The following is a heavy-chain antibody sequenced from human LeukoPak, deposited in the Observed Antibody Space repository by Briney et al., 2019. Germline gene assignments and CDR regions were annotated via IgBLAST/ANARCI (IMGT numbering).Heavy chain of an antibody. CDR1: GFTFSSYG. Sequence: AGGSLRLSCAASGFTFSSYGMSWVRQAPGKGLEWVANIKQDGSEKYYVDSVKGRFTISRDNAKNSLYLQMNSLRAEDTAVYYCARDIVGATGFGWGQGTLVTVSS. J-gene: IGHJ4*02. CDR2: IKQDGSEK. D-gene: IGHD1-26*01. V-gene: IGHV3-7*01. CDR3: ARDIVGATGFG.